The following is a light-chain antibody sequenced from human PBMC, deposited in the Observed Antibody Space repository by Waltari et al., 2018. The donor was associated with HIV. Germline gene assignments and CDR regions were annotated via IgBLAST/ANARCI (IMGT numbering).Light chain of an antibody. CDR2: DAS. CDR3: QQRSNWPPEIT. CDR1: QSVNTY. V-gene: IGKV3-11*01. Sequence: EIVLKQSPATLYLSPGERATLSCSASQSVNTYLAWYQQKPGQAPRLLIYDASNRATGIPARFSGSGSGTDFTLTISSLEPEDFAVYYCQQRSNWPPEITFGQGTRLEIK. J-gene: IGKJ5*01.